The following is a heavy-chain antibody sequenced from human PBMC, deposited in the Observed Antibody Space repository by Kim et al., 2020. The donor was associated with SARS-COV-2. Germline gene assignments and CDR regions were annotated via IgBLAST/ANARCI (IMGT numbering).Heavy chain of an antibody. Sequence: GGSLRLSCAASGFTFSSRAMSWVRQAPGKGPEWVASVNNGGNAYYADSVKGRFTVSSDITRDTLYLQMNSLRAEDTALYFCAKDHPSSGWPAFDSWGQGTLVTVPS. CDR3: AKDHPSSGWPAFDS. D-gene: IGHD6-19*01. J-gene: IGHJ4*02. CDR1: GFTFSSRA. CDR2: VNNGGNA. V-gene: IGHV3-23*01.